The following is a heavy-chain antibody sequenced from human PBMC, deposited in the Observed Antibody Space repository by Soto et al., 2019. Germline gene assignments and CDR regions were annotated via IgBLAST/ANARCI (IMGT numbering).Heavy chain of an antibody. V-gene: IGHV3-30*18. CDR3: AKDLEYSPESYYFDY. CDR1: GFTFSSYG. D-gene: IGHD1-1*01. CDR2: ISYDGSNK. J-gene: IGHJ4*02. Sequence: GGSLRLSCVASGFTFSSYGMHWVRQAPGKGLEWVAVISYDGSNKYYADSVKGRFTISRDNSKNTLYLQMNSLRAEDTAVYYCAKDLEYSPESYYFDYWGQGTLVTVSS.